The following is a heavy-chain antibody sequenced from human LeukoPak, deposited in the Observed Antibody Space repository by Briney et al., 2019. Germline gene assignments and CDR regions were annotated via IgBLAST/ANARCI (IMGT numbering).Heavy chain of an antibody. CDR2: IYTSGST. CDR3: ARETYYYDSSGYYSDLYYFDY. D-gene: IGHD3-22*01. Sequence: SETLSLTCTVSGGSISSYYWSWIRQPAGKGLEWIGRIYTSGSTNYNPSLKSRVTMSVDTSKNQFSLKLSSVTAADTAAYYCARETYYYDSSGYYSDLYYFDYWGQGTLVTVSS. CDR1: GGSISSYY. J-gene: IGHJ4*02. V-gene: IGHV4-4*07.